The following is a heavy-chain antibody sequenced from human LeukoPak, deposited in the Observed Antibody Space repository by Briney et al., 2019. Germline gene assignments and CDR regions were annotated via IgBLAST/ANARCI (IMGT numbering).Heavy chain of an antibody. CDR1: GFTFSSYE. D-gene: IGHD6-13*01. J-gene: IGHJ4*02. CDR3: ASLRISSSYAFDY. Sequence: GGSLRLSCAASGFTFSSYEMNWVRQAPGKGLEWVSYISSSGSTIYYADSVKGRFTISRDNAKNSLYLQMNSLRAEDTAVYYCASLRISSSYAFDYWGQGTLVTVSS. V-gene: IGHV3-48*03. CDR2: ISSSGSTI.